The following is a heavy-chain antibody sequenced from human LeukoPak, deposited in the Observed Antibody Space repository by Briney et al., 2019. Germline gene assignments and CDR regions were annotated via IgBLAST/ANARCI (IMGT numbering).Heavy chain of an antibody. CDR3: ARDSPGTYYYDSSGYYWFDP. D-gene: IGHD3-22*01. V-gene: IGHV1-69*04. CDR2: IIPIHGIA. J-gene: IGHJ5*02. CDR1: GGTFSSYA. Sequence: ASVKVSCKASGGTFSSYAISWVRQAPGQGLEWMGRIIPIHGIANYAQKFQGRVTITADKSTSTAYMELSSLRSEDTAVYYCARDSPGTYYYDSSGYYWFDPWGQGTLVTVSS.